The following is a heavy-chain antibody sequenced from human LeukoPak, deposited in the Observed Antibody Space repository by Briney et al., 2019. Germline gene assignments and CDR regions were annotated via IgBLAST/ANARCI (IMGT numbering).Heavy chain of an antibody. V-gene: IGHV1-69*13. CDR3: ARASFIGTTFDF. CDR2: IVPAFGTT. CDR1: GDSFINYA. D-gene: IGHD1-14*01. Sequence: ASVKVSCKSSGDSFINYAIAWVRQAPGQGLEWMGGIVPAFGTTDYAQKFQDRVTFSADESTSTAYMELIELTFDDTAMYHCARASFIGTTFDFWGQGTLVTVSS. J-gene: IGHJ4*02.